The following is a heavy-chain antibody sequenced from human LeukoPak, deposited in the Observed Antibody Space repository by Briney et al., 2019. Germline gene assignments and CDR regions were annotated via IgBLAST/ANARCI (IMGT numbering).Heavy chain of an antibody. V-gene: IGHV3-7*03. Sequence: PGGSLRLSCAASGFTFSSYWMSWVRQAPGKGLEWVANIKQDGSEKYYVDSVKGRFTISRDNAKNSLYLQMNSLRAEDTAVYYCAKAPEWELLGVLLDYWGQGTLVTVSS. D-gene: IGHD1-26*01. CDR1: GFTFSSYW. J-gene: IGHJ4*02. CDR2: IKQDGSEK. CDR3: AKAPEWELLGVLLDY.